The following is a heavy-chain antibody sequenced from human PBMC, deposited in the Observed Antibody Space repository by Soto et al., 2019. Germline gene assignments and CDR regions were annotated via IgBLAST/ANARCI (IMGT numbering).Heavy chain of an antibody. CDR1: GFTFSNAW. CDR2: IKSKTDGGTT. D-gene: IGHD7-27*01. V-gene: IGHV3-15*01. J-gene: IGHJ4*02. Sequence: GGSLRLSCAASGFTFSNAWMSWVRQAPGKGLEWVGRIKSKTDGGTTDYAAPVKGRFTISRDDSKNTLYLQMNSLKTEDTAVYYGTTDRDWGSDSYLLDYWGQGTLVTVSS. CDR3: TTDRDWGSDSYLLDY.